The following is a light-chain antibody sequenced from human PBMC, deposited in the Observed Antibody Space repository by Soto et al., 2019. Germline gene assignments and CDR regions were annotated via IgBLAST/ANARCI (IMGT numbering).Light chain of an antibody. J-gene: IGKJ2*01. Sequence: IVMTQSPATLSVSPGERATLSCRASQSVSSNLAWYQQKPGQAPRLLIYGASTRATGIPARFSGSGSGTEFVLTISSLQSEDFAIYYCQQYDQWYTFGQGNKLEIK. CDR1: QSVSSN. CDR2: GAS. CDR3: QQYDQWYT. V-gene: IGKV3-15*01.